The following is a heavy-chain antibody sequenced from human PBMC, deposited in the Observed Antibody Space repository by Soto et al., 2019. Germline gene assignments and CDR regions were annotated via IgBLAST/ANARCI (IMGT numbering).Heavy chain of an antibody. CDR1: GDSVSSNSAA. CDR2: TYYRSKWYN. J-gene: IGHJ4*02. V-gene: IGHV6-1*01. D-gene: IGHD6-13*01. Sequence: SQTLSLTCAISGDSVSSNSAAWNWIRQSPSRGLEWLGRTYYRSKWYNDYAVSVKSRITINPDTSKNQFSLQLNSVTPEDTAVYLCARDVFETVGDIAAAGTIIYFDYWGQGTQVTVSS. CDR3: ARDVFETVGDIAAAGTIIYFDY.